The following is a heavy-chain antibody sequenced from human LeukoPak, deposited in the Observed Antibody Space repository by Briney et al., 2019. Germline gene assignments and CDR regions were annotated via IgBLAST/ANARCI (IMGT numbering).Heavy chain of an antibody. CDR2: ISAYNGNT. Sequence: ASVKVSCKASGYTFTSYGISWVRQAPGQGLEWMGCISAYNGNTNYGQKLRGRVTMTTDTSTSTAYMELRSLTSDDTAVYYCARSGGGHPNDYWGQGTLVTVSP. J-gene: IGHJ4*02. CDR3: ARSGGGHPNDY. V-gene: IGHV1-18*01. D-gene: IGHD2-8*02. CDR1: GYTFTSYG.